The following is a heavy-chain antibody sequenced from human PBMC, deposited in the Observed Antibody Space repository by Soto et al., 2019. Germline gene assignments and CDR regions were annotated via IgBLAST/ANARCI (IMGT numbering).Heavy chain of an antibody. CDR1: GGSISSGGYS. J-gene: IGHJ4*02. CDR3: AAGGGLPRYC. CDR2: IYHRGST. V-gene: IGHV4-30-2*01. Sequence: QLQLQESGSGLVKPSQTLSLTCAVSGGSISSGGYSWSWIRQPPGKGLEWIGYIYHRGSTYYNPCLKRRVTISVDRSKNQFSRKPCSVTAADTAVYYCAAGGGLPRYCWGQGTLVTVSS. D-gene: IGHD5-12*01.